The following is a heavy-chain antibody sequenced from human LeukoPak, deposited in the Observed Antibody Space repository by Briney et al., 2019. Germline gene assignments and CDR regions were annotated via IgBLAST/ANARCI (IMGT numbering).Heavy chain of an antibody. CDR1: GSTFSSYA. J-gene: IGHJ6*03. D-gene: IGHD3-3*01. V-gene: IGHV1-69*05. CDR2: IIPIFGTA. CDR3: ASNPIHGEYYMDV. Sequence: SVKVSCKASGSTFSSYAISWVRQAPGQGLEWMGGIIPIFGTANYAQKFQGRVTITTDESTSTAYMELSSLRSEDTAVYYCASNPIHGEYYMDVWGKGTTVTVSS.